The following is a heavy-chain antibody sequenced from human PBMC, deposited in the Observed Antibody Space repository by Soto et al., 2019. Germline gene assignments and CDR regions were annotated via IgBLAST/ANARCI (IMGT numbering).Heavy chain of an antibody. CDR1: GFTFSDHY. CDR3: SRAGIVATAYYCDH. D-gene: IGHD5-12*01. Sequence: EVQLVESGGGLVQPGGSLRLSCTASGFTFSDHYMDWVRQAPGKGLEWVACIRNKANSYTTEYAASVKDRFTISRDDSESSLYLEMNSLRTEDTALYYCSRAGIVATAYYCDHWGQGPLVTVSS. CDR2: IRNKANSYTT. V-gene: IGHV3-72*01. J-gene: IGHJ4*02.